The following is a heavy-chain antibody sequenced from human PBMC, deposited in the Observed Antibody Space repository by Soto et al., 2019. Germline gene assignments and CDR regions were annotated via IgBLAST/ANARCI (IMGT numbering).Heavy chain of an antibody. D-gene: IGHD2-2*01. CDR1: GGSISSGDYY. V-gene: IGHV4-30-4*01. CDR3: ARVQLLPVWFDP. J-gene: IGHJ5*02. CDR2: IYYSGST. Sequence: PSETLSLTCTVSGGSISSGDYYWSWIRQPPGKGLEWIGYIYYSGSTYYKPSLKSRVTISVDTSKNQFSLKLSSVTAADTAVYYCARVQLLPVWFDPWGQGTLVTVSS.